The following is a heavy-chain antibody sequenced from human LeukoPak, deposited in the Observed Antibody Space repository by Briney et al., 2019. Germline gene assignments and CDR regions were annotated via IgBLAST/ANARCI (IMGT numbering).Heavy chain of an antibody. D-gene: IGHD5-18*01. CDR3: ARGGYSYGRMTIDY. V-gene: IGHV1-69*13. J-gene: IGHJ4*02. CDR1: GGTFSSYD. Sequence: SVKVSCKASGGTFSSYDISWVRQAPGQGLEWMGGIIPIFGTANYAQKFQGRVTITADESTSTAYMELSSLRSEDTAVYYCARGGYSYGRMTIDYWGQGTLVTVSS. CDR2: IIPIFGTA.